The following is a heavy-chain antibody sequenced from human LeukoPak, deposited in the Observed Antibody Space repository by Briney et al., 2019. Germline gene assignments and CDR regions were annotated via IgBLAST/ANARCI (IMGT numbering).Heavy chain of an antibody. J-gene: IGHJ4*02. CDR1: GFTFSSYA. Sequence: GGSLRLSCAASGFTFSSYAMSWVRQAPGKGQEWVSAISGSGGSTYYADSVKGRFTISRDNSKNTLYLQMNSLRAEDTAVYYCAKLKGSSGYYAPGFDYWGQGTLVTVSS. CDR2: ISGSGGST. D-gene: IGHD3-22*01. V-gene: IGHV3-23*01. CDR3: AKLKGSSGYYAPGFDY.